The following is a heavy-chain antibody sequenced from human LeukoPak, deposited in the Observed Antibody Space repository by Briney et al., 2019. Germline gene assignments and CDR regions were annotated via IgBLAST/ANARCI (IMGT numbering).Heavy chain of an antibody. Sequence: SETLSLTCTVSGYSISSGYYWGWIRQPPGKGLEWIGSIYHSGSTYYNPSLKSRVTISVDTSKNQFSLKLSSVTAADTATYYCAREGIVDYWGQGTLVTVSS. CDR3: AREGIVDY. D-gene: IGHD1-26*01. CDR2: IYHSGST. J-gene: IGHJ4*02. CDR1: GYSISSGYY. V-gene: IGHV4-38-2*02.